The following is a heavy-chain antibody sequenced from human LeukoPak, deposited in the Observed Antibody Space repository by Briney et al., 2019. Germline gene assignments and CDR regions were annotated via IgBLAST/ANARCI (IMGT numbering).Heavy chain of an antibody. CDR2: IYYSGST. V-gene: IGHV4-39*07. CDR3: AREITMIVVVITTSWFDP. Sequence: GSLRLSCAASGFTFSSYAMSWIRQPPGKGLEWIGSIYYSGSTYYNPSLKSRVTISVDTSKNQFSLKLSSVTDADTAVYYCAREITMIVVVITTSWFDPWGQGTLVTVSS. CDR1: GFTFSSYA. J-gene: IGHJ5*02. D-gene: IGHD3-22*01.